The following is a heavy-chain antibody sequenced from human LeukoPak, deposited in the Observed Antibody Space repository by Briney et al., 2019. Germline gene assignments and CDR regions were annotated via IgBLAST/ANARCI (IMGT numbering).Heavy chain of an antibody. Sequence: QPGGSLRLSCAASGFTFSSYWMSWVRQAPGKGLEYVSAISSNGGSTYYANSVKGRFTISRDNSKNTLYLQMGSLRAEDMAVYYCARDYGSGSSYYYYMDVWGKGTTVTISS. V-gene: IGHV3-64*01. CDR1: GFTFSSYW. J-gene: IGHJ6*03. CDR3: ARDYGSGSSYYYYMDV. CDR2: ISSNGGST. D-gene: IGHD3-10*01.